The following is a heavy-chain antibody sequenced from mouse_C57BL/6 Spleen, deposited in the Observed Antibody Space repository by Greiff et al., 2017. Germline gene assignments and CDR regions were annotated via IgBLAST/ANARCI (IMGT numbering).Heavy chain of an antibody. D-gene: IGHD2-3*01. CDR1: GFTFSDSG. Sequence: EVLVVESGGGLVKPGGSLKLSCAASGFTFSDSGMHWVRQAPEKGLEWVAYISSGSSTIYYADTVKGRFTISRDNAKHTLFLQMTRRRSEDTAMYYCASRDYDGDFFAYWGQGTLVTVSA. V-gene: IGHV5-17*01. CDR2: ISSGSSTI. J-gene: IGHJ3*01. CDR3: ASRDYDGDFFAY.